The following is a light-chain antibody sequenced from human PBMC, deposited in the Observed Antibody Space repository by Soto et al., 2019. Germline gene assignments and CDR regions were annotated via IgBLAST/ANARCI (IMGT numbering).Light chain of an antibody. CDR2: DAS. CDR3: QQLNSYPFT. Sequence: DIQVTQSPPTLSASVGDRVTITCRASQTISTWMAWYQQKPGKAPKLLVYDASTLQSGVPSRFSGSGSGTDFTLTINSLQPEDFATYCCQQLNSYPFTFGGGTKVDIK. V-gene: IGKV1-5*01. J-gene: IGKJ4*01. CDR1: QTISTW.